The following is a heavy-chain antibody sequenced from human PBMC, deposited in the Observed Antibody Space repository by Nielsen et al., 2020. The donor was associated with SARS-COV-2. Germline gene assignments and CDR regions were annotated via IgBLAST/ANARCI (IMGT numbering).Heavy chain of an antibody. Sequence: GGSLSLSCAASGFIFSDYYMGWIRQAPGKGLEWVSYISSSGTTIYYADSVRGRFTVSRDNAKNSVYLQMNSLRVEDTAFYYCAKGRLNYYDSNGFDHWGLGTLVTVSS. V-gene: IGHV3-11*01. CDR1: GFIFSDYY. CDR2: ISSSGTTI. J-gene: IGHJ4*02. CDR3: AKGRLNYYDSNGFDH. D-gene: IGHD3-22*01.